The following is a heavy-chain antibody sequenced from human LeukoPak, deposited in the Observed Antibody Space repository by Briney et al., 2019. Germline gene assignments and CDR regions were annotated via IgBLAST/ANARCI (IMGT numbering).Heavy chain of an antibody. V-gene: IGHV1-69*13. CDR3: ARGITPDYFDY. CDR2: IIPIFGTA. CDR1: GYTFTSYD. J-gene: IGHJ4*02. Sequence: SVKVSCKASGYTFTSYDINWVRQPTGQGLEWMGGIIPIFGTANYAQKFQGRVTIAADESTSTAYMELSSLRSEDTAVYYCARGITPDYFDYCGQGTLVTVSS.